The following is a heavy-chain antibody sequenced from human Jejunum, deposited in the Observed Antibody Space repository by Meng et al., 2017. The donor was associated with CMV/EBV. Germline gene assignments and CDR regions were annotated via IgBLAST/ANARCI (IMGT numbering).Heavy chain of an antibody. CDR1: GFTFSDYY. CDR2: ISSDSIYK. CDR3: GRIANSNFHFYS. V-gene: IGHV3-11*06. J-gene: IGHJ4*02. Sequence: QVQLVESGGXXVKPGXSLRRSCAASGFTFSDYYMSWIRQAPGKGLEWVSYISSDSIYKNYADSVKGRVTISRDNAKNSLYLEMNSLRAEDTAVYSCGRIANSNFHFYSLGQGTLVTVSS. D-gene: IGHD4-23*01.